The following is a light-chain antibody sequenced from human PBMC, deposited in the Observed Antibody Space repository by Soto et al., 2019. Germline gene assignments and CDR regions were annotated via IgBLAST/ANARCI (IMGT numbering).Light chain of an antibody. V-gene: IGKV1-33*01. J-gene: IGKJ5*01. Sequence: DIQLTQSPSSLSASVGDRVTFTCQASQDITTYLNWYQQKPGKAPKLLIFDASSLKTGVPSRFSGSGSGTEFTLTITSLQPEDIGTYYCQQTDTLPSTFGQGTRLEIK. CDR2: DAS. CDR3: QQTDTLPST. CDR1: QDITTY.